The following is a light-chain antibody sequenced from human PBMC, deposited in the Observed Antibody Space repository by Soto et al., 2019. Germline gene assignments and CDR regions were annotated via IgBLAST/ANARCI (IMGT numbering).Light chain of an antibody. CDR1: QSVSSSY. V-gene: IGKV3-20*01. Sequence: EIVLTQSPGTLSLSPGERATLSCRASQSVSSSYLAWYQQKPGQAPRHLIYGASSRATGIPDRFSGSGSGTDCTLTISRREPEDFAVYYCQQYGSSPPITFGQGTRLEIK. J-gene: IGKJ5*01. CDR2: GAS. CDR3: QQYGSSPPIT.